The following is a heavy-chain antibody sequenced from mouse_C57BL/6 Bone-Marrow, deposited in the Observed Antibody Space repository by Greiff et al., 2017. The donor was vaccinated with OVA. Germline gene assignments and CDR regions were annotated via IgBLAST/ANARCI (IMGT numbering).Heavy chain of an antibody. CDR2: FYPGSGSI. CDR3: ARHLCYYGSWYFDV. V-gene: IGHV1-62-2*01. CDR1: GYTFTEYT. D-gene: IGHD1-1*01. Sequence: QVHVKQSGAELVKPGASVKLSCKASGYTFTEYTIHWVKQRSGQGLEWIGWFYPGSGSIKYNEKFKDEATLTADKSSSTVYMELSRLTSEDSAVYFCARHLCYYGSWYFDVWGTGTTVTVSS. J-gene: IGHJ1*03.